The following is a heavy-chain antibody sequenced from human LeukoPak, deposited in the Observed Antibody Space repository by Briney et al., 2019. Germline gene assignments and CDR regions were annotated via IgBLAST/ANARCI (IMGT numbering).Heavy chain of an antibody. D-gene: IGHD3-22*01. CDR3: ASALTYYYDSTDRDY. V-gene: IGHV3-21*01. CDR1: GFTFSSYS. J-gene: IGHJ4*02. Sequence: GGSLRLSCAASGFTFSSYSMNWVRQAPGKGLEWVSSISSSSSYIYYADSVKGRFTISRDNAKNSLYLQMNSLRAEDTAVYYCASALTYYYDSTDRDYWGQGTLVTVSS. CDR2: ISSSSSYI.